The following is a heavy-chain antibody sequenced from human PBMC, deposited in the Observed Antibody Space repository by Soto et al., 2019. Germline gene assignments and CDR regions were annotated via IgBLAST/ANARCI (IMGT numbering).Heavy chain of an antibody. CDR1: GFTFSSYG. V-gene: IGHV3-30*18. J-gene: IGHJ4*02. Sequence: PGGSLRLSCAASGFTFSSYGMHWVRQAPGKGLEWVAVISYDGSNKYDADSVKVRFTISRDNFKNTLYLQMNSLRAEDTAVYYCAKGIRTEKQLWLGYWGQGTLVTVSS. D-gene: IGHD5-18*01. CDR2: ISYDGSNK. CDR3: AKGIRTEKQLWLGY.